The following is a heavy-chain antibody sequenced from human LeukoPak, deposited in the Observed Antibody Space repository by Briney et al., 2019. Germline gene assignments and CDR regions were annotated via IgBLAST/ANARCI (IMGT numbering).Heavy chain of an antibody. CDR3: ARVKDYDSSGYYYAFDAFDI. J-gene: IGHJ3*02. D-gene: IGHD3-22*01. Sequence: GGSLRLSCTASGFTFSTYWMSWVRQAPGKGLEWVANIKQDGSAKYYVDSVKGRFTISRDNARNSLYLQMNSLRAEDTAVYYCARVKDYDSSGYYYAFDAFDIWGQGTMVTVSS. CDR2: IKQDGSAK. CDR1: GFTFSTYW. V-gene: IGHV3-7*05.